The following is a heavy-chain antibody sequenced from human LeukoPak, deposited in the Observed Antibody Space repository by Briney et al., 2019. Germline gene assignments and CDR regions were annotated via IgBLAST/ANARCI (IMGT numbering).Heavy chain of an antibody. V-gene: IGHV4-34*01. CDR3: AGVEGDRSIAAAGVYDY. CDR1: GGSFSGYY. Sequence: SETLSLTCAVYGGSFSGYYWSWIRQPPGKGLEWIGEINHSGSTNYNPSLKSRVTISVDTSKNQFSLKLSSVTAADTAVYYCAGVEGDRSIAAAGVYDYWGQGTLVTVSS. CDR2: INHSGST. D-gene: IGHD6-13*01. J-gene: IGHJ4*02.